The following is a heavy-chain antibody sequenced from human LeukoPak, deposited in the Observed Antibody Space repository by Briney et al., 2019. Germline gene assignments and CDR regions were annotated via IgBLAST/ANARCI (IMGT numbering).Heavy chain of an antibody. Sequence: SVKLSCTASGGTFSSYAISWVRQAPGQGLEWMGRIIPILGIANYAQKLQGRVTITADKSTSTAYMELSSLRSEDTAVYYCASEMVTTIASDYWGQGTLVTVSS. CDR3: ASEMVTTIASDY. J-gene: IGHJ4*02. CDR2: IIPILGIA. D-gene: IGHD5-18*01. V-gene: IGHV1-69*04. CDR1: GGTFSSYA.